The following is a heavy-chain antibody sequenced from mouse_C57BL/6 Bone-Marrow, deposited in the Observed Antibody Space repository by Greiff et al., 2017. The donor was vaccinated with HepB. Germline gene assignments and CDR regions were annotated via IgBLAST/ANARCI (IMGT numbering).Heavy chain of an antibody. CDR2: ISSGSSTI. CDR3: ARLNYGSSYWYFDV. D-gene: IGHD1-1*01. J-gene: IGHJ1*03. Sequence: EVQLQESGGGLVKPGGSLKLSCAASGFTFSDYGMHWVRQAPEKGLEWVAYISSGSSTIYYADTVKGRFTISRDNAKNTLFLQMTSLRSEDTAMYYCARLNYGSSYWYFDVWGTGTTVTVSS. CDR1: GFTFSDYG. V-gene: IGHV5-17*01.